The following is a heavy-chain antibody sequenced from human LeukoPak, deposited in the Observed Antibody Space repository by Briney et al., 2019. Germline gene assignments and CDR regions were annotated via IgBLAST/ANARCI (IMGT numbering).Heavy chain of an antibody. CDR2: IKQDGSEK. Sequence: PGGSLRLSCAASGFSFITYCMSWVRQAPGKGLEWVANIKQDGSEKYYVDSVKGRFTISRDNARNSLFLQMNSLRAEDTAVYYCAKCILTGYYKGYMDVWGKGTTVTISS. J-gene: IGHJ6*03. CDR1: GFSFITYC. V-gene: IGHV3-7*03. CDR3: AKCILTGYYKGYMDV. D-gene: IGHD3-9*01.